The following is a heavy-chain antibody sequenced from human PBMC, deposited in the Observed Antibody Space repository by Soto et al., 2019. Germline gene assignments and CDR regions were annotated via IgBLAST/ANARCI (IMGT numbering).Heavy chain of an antibody. J-gene: IGHJ4*02. Sequence: ASVKVSCKASGYTFTSYGISWVRQAPGQGLEWMGWISAYNGNTNYAQKLQGRVTMTTDTSTSTAYMELRSLRSDDTAVYYCAREYCDSSAYYYRDYWGQGTLVTVTS. D-gene: IGHD3-22*01. CDR2: ISAYNGNT. CDR1: GYTFTSYG. V-gene: IGHV1-18*01. CDR3: AREYCDSSAYYYRDY.